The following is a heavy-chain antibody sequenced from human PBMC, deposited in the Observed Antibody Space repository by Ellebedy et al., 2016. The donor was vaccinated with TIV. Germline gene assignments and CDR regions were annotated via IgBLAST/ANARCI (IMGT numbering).Heavy chain of an antibody. CDR2: ISNTGSRT. CDR1: GGSISSSNW. J-gene: IGHJ4*02. V-gene: IGHV3-23*01. CDR3: ATDRGYFTFDY. D-gene: IGHD3-9*01. Sequence: PSETLSLTCAVSGGSISSSNWWSWVRQPPGKGLEWVSTISNTGSRTYYADSVEGRFIISRDNSKKTLYLQMNSLRADDTAVYYCATDRGYFTFDYWGQGSLITVSS.